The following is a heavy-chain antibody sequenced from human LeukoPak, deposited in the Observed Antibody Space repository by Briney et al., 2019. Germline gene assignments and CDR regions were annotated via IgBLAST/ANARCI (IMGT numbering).Heavy chain of an antibody. CDR2: IWYDGSNK. CDR1: GFTFSSYG. Sequence: GGSLRLSCAASGFTFSSYGMHWVRQAPGKGLEWVAVIWYDGSNKYYADSVKGRFTISRDNSKNTLYLQMNSLRAEDTAVYYCARRARTLYYGTDVWGQGTTVTVSS. CDR3: ARRARTLYYGTDV. J-gene: IGHJ6*02. D-gene: IGHD1-14*01. V-gene: IGHV3-33*01.